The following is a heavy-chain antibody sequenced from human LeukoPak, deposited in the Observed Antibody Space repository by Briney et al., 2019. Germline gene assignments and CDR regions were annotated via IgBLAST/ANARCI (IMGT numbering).Heavy chain of an antibody. CDR3: ARHEGTSGWPFDY. Sequence: SETLSLTCTVSGGTINSYYWNWIRQPPGKGLEWIGHISYSGSTNYNPSLKSRLTISLDTSKNQFSLKLTSVTAADTAVYYCARHEGTSGWPFDYWGQGTLVTVSS. CDR1: GGTINSYY. CDR2: ISYSGST. D-gene: IGHD6-19*01. J-gene: IGHJ4*02. V-gene: IGHV4-59*08.